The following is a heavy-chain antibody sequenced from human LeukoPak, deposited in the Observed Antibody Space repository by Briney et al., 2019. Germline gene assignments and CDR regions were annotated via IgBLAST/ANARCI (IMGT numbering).Heavy chain of an antibody. J-gene: IGHJ4*02. V-gene: IGHV1-69*04. D-gene: IGHD3-22*01. CDR3: ARVLPGHYYDSSGYEALDY. CDR2: IIPILGIA. Sequence: GASVKVSCKASGGTFSSYAISWVRQAPGQGLEWMGRIIPILGIANYAQKFQGRVTITADKSTSTAYMELSSLRSEDTAVYYCARVLPGHYYDSSGYEALDYWGQGTLVTVSS. CDR1: GGTFSSYA.